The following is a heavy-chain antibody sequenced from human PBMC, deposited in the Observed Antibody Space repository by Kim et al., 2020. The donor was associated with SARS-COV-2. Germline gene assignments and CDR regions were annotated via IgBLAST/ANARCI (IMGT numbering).Heavy chain of an antibody. J-gene: IGHJ5*02. Sequence: GGSLRLSCVASSFTFSAYNIHWVRQAPGKGLEWVALIRYDGSEKYYADSVKGRFTISRDNSRKTLYLQMDRLRVEDTGIYYCGDFASLGQGTLVTVSS. CDR2: IRYDGSEK. V-gene: IGHV3-30*02. D-gene: IGHD2-21*02. CDR3: GDFAS. CDR1: SFTFSAYN.